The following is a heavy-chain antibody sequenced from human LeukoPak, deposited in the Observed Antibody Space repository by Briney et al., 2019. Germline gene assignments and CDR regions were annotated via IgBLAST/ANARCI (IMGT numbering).Heavy chain of an antibody. V-gene: IGHV1-69*13. J-gene: IGHJ6*02. CDR2: IIPIFGTA. CDR3: ARSDEYGSSSRYYGMDV. Sequence: SVKVSCKASGGTFSSYAISWVRQAPGQGLEWMGGIIPIFGTANYAQKFQGRVTITADESTSTAYMELSSLRSEDTAVYYCARSDEYGSSSRYYGMDVWGQGTTVTVSS. CDR1: GGTFSSYA. D-gene: IGHD6-6*01.